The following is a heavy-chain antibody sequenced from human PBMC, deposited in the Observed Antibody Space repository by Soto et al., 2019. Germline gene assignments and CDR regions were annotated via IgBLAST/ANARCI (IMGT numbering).Heavy chain of an antibody. D-gene: IGHD6-13*01. Sequence: QVTVKESGPVLVKPTETLTLTCTVSGFSLSNAGLGVSWIRQPPGKALEWLAHIFSNDEKSYSTSLKSRLTISQDTSQSQVVLTMTNMDPVDTATYYCASTYSTSWYWFDPWGQGTLVTVSS. CDR1: GFSLSNAGLG. CDR2: IFSNDEK. V-gene: IGHV2-26*04. J-gene: IGHJ5*02. CDR3: ASTYSTSWYWFDP.